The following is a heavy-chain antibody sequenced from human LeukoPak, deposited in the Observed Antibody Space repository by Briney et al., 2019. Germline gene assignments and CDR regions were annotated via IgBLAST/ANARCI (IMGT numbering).Heavy chain of an antibody. CDR2: IYYSGST. V-gene: IGHV4-59*01. J-gene: IGHJ6*03. CDR3: ARVGYQLLFYYYYYYMDV. Sequence: SETLSLTCTASGGSISSYYWNWIRQPPGKGLEWIGYIYYSGSTNYNPSLKSRVTISVDTSKNQFSLKLSSVTAADTAVYYCARVGYQLLFYYYYYYMDVWGKGTTVTVSS. CDR1: GGSISSYY. D-gene: IGHD2-2*01.